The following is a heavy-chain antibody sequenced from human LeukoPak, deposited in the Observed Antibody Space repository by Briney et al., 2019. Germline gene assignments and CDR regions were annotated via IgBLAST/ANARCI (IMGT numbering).Heavy chain of an antibody. CDR1: GFSFGNYW. Sequence: GGSLRLSCAASGFSFGNYWMHWVRQTPGKGLLWVSRIDVGGSKTDYADSVKGRFTISRDNARNTLYLQMSSLRDEDTALYFCARTSYCGGDCHFHFDYWGRGTLVTVSS. CDR3: ARTSYCGGDCHFHFDY. V-gene: IGHV3-74*01. D-gene: IGHD2-21*02. CDR2: IDVGGSKT. J-gene: IGHJ4*02.